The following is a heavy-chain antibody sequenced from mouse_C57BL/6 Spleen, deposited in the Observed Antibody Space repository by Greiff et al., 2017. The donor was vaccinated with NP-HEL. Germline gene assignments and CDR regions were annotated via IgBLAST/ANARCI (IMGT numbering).Heavy chain of an antibody. CDR2: ISDGGSYT. Sequence: EVKLVESGGGLVKPGGSLKLSCAASGFTFSSYAMSWVRQTPEKRLEWVATISDGGSYTYYPDNVKGRFTISRDNAKNNLYLQMSHLKSEDTAMYYCARVYGKFAMDYWGQGTSVTVSS. CDR3: ARVYGKFAMDY. CDR1: GFTFSSYA. V-gene: IGHV5-4*03. J-gene: IGHJ4*01. D-gene: IGHD2-1*01.